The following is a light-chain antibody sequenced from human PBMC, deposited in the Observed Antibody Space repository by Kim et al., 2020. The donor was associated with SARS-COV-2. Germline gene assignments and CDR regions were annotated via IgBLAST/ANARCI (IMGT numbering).Light chain of an antibody. CDR2: GKD. Sequence: ALGETVRITGQGDSLRSYYASWYQQKPGQGPILVIYGKDNRRSGIPDRFSGSASGNTASLTITGVQAEEEGDFYCNSRDRSGNHVVFGGGTQLTVL. J-gene: IGLJ2*01. CDR3: NSRDRSGNHVV. CDR1: SLRSYY. V-gene: IGLV3-19*01.